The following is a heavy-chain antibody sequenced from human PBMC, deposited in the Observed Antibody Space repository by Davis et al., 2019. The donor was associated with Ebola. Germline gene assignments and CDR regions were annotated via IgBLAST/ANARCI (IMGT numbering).Heavy chain of an antibody. CDR2: IWYDGSNK. V-gene: IGHV3-33*01. J-gene: IGHJ4*02. CDR1: GFTFSSYG. Sequence: GESLKISCAASGFTFSSYGMHWVRQAPGKGLEWVAVIWYDGSNKYYADSVKGRFTISRDNSKNTLYLQMNSLRAEDTAVYYCARDLISYDYIWGSYRPHAGYFDYWGQGTLVTVSS. D-gene: IGHD3-16*02. CDR3: ARDLISYDYIWGSYRPHAGYFDY.